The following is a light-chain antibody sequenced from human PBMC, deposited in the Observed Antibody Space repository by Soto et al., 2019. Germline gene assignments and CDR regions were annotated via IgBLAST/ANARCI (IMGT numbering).Light chain of an antibody. Sequence: DIQMTQSPATLSASVGDTVSITCRASQSVLTWLAWYQQKPGKAPNLLIYKASRLRDGVPSRFSGSGSGTDFTLTISILRPDDFASYFCQHYFSYPYAFGQGTKLEI. J-gene: IGKJ2*01. CDR2: KAS. CDR3: QHYFSYPYA. V-gene: IGKV1-5*03. CDR1: QSVLTW.